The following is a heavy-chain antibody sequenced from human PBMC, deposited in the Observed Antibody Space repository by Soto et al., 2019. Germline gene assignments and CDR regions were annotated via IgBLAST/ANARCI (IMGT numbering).Heavy chain of an antibody. CDR2: ISGRGTNT. CDR1: GSISTTAP. Sequence: GGSLRLSCAASGSISTTAPLSWVRQAPGKGLEWVSTISGRGTNTYYADSVKGRFIISRDNLKNTVNLQMNGLGVEDTAIYYCATSFRYFDNWGQGTRVTVSS. J-gene: IGHJ4*02. CDR3: ATSFRYFDN. V-gene: IGHV3-23*01.